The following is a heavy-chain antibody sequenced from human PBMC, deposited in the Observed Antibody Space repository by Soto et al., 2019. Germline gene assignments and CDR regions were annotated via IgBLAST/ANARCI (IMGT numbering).Heavy chain of an antibody. CDR3: ANGCSGGSCYSDS. Sequence: QVQLVESGGGVVQPGRSLRLSCAASGFTFSRYGMHWVRQAPGKGLEWVAVISYDGSNKYYGDSVKGRFTVSRDNSKNTLYLQMNSLRAEDTAVYYCANGCSGGSCYSDSWGQGTLVTVSS. V-gene: IGHV3-30*18. CDR2: ISYDGSNK. J-gene: IGHJ4*02. CDR1: GFTFSRYG. D-gene: IGHD2-15*01.